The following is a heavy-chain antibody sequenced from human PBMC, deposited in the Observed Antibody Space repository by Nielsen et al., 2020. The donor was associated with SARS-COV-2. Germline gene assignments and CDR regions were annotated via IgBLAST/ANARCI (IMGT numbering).Heavy chain of an antibody. Sequence: GESLKISCAASGFTFSSYGMHWVRQAPGRGLEWVAIIYYDGSKKYYADSVNGRFTISRDNSKNTLYLQMNSLRGEDTAVYYCARERMDTEGNYYYYGMDVWGQGTTVTSP. V-gene: IGHV3-33*01. CDR2: IYYDGSKK. J-gene: IGHJ6*02. CDR3: ARERMDTEGNYYYYGMDV. CDR1: GFTFSSYG. D-gene: IGHD5-18*01.